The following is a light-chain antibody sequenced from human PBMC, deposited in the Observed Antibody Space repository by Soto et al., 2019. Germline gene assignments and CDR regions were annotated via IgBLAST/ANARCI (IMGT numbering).Light chain of an antibody. CDR2: EGS. Sequence: QSALTQPASVSGSAGQSITISCTGTSSDVGSHNLVSWFQHHPGKAPKLMIYEGSKRPSGVSNRFSGSKSGNTASLTISGLQAEDEADYYGCSFARSSTLFGGGTKLTVL. CDR3: CSFARSSTL. CDR1: SSDVGSHNL. J-gene: IGLJ2*01. V-gene: IGLV2-23*01.